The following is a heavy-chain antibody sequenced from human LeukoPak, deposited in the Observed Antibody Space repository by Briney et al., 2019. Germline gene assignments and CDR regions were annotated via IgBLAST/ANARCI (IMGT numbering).Heavy chain of an antibody. CDR2: LYPGDSDT. V-gene: IGHV5-51*01. D-gene: IGHD2-2*01. Sequence: GESLKISCKGSGYSFTNYWVGWVRQMPGKGLEWMGILYPGDSDTRYSPSFQGQVTISADRSISTAYLQWNSLKASDTAMYYCARQRPAALRSAFDIWGQGTMVTVSS. CDR3: ARQRPAALRSAFDI. CDR1: GYSFTNYW. J-gene: IGHJ3*02.